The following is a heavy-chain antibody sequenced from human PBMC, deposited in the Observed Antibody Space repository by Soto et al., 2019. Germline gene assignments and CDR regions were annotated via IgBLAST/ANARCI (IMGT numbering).Heavy chain of an antibody. V-gene: IGHV5-51*01. CDR2: IYPGDSDT. Sequence: GESLKISCKGSGYSFTSYWIGWVRQMPGKGLEWMGIIYPGDSDTRYSPSFQGQVTISADKSISTAYLQWSSLKASDTAMYYCTTASDYYDSSGYYYRFDYWGQGTLVTVSS. D-gene: IGHD3-22*01. CDR3: TTASDYYDSSGYYYRFDY. CDR1: GYSFTSYW. J-gene: IGHJ4*02.